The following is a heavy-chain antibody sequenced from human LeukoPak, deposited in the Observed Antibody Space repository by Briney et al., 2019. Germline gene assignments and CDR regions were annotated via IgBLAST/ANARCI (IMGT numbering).Heavy chain of an antibody. CDR3: ARYRYGGPADY. J-gene: IGHJ4*02. Sequence: SETLSLTCAVSGYAIRSGFYWGWLQQPPGKELEWIGSIYHAGSTYYTPSLKSRVTISVDTSKNHFSLSLNSVTVADTAVYYCARYRYGGPADYWGPGTQITVSS. V-gene: IGHV4-38-2*01. D-gene: IGHD3-16*02. CDR1: GYAIRSGFY. CDR2: IYHAGST.